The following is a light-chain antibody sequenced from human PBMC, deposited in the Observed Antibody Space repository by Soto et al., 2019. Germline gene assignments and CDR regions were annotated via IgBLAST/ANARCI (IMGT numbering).Light chain of an antibody. V-gene: IGKV1-5*03. CDR3: QQHSSFPIT. CDR1: DSVSRW. CDR2: KAS. J-gene: IGKJ5*01. Sequence: DIQMTQSPSTLSASVGDRVTITCRASDSVSRWLAWYQQKPGKAPKLLIYKASSLESGVPSRFSGSGSGTEFTLTINSLQADDFATYYCQQHSSFPITFGQGTRLDIK.